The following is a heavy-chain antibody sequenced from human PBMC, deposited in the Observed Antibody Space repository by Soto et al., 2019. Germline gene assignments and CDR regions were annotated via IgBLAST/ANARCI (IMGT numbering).Heavy chain of an antibody. D-gene: IGHD4-17*01. CDR2: IVVGSGNT. Sequence: QMQLVQSGPEVKKPGTSVKVSCKASGFTFTSSAVQWVRQARGQRLEWIGWIVVGSGNTNYAQKFQERVTITRDMSTSTDYMELSSLRSEDTAVYYCAATTTVVTIDAFDIWGQGTMVTVSS. CDR1: GFTFTSSA. CDR3: AATTTVVTIDAFDI. J-gene: IGHJ3*02. V-gene: IGHV1-58*01.